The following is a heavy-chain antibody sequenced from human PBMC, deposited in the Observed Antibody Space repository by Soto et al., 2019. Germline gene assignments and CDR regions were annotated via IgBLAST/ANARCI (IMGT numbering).Heavy chain of an antibody. J-gene: IGHJ4*02. D-gene: IGHD1-26*01. CDR1: GGTFSSYA. CDR3: ARAYWDIRELLDY. Sequence: SVKVSCKASGGTFSSYAISWVRQAPGQGLEWMGGIIPIFGTANYAQKLQGRVTMTTDTSTSTAYMELRSLRSDDTAVYYCARAYWDIRELLDYWGQGTLVTVSS. V-gene: IGHV1-69*05. CDR2: IIPIFGTA.